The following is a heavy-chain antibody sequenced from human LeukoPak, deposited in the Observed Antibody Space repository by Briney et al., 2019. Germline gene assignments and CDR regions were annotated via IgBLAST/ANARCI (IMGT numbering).Heavy chain of an antibody. Sequence: GGSLRLSCAASGFTFSSYEMNWVRQAPGKGLEWVSYISSSGSIIDYADSVKGRFTISRDNAKNSLYLQMNSLRAEDTAVYYCAKAGFDFSFDYWGQGTLVTVSS. J-gene: IGHJ4*02. CDR2: ISSSGSII. D-gene: IGHD3-9*01. CDR3: AKAGFDFSFDY. V-gene: IGHV3-48*03. CDR1: GFTFSSYE.